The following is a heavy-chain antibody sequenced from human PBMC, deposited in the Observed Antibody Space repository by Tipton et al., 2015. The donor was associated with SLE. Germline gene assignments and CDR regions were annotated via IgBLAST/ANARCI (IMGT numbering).Heavy chain of an antibody. CDR2: IDPSDSYT. CDR1: GYSFTSYW. CDR3: ARHRLIFRAMDV. Sequence: QLVQSGAEVKKPGESLKISCKGSGYSFTSYWIAWVRQMPGKGLEWMGRIDPSDSYTNYSPSFQGHVTISADKSISTAYLQWSSLKASDTAMYYCARHRLIFRAMDVWGKGTTVTVSS. J-gene: IGHJ6*03. V-gene: IGHV5-10-1*01. D-gene: IGHD3-3*01.